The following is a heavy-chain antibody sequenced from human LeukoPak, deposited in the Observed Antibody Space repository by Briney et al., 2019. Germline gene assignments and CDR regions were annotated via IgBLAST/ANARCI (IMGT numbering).Heavy chain of an antibody. CDR2: IIPIFGTA. V-gene: IGHV1-69*13. J-gene: IGHJ4*02. CDR1: GGTFSSYA. D-gene: IGHD1-26*01. CDR3: ARDIVGATGFDY. Sequence: SVKVSCKAPGGTFSSYAISWVRQAPGQGLEWMGGIIPIFGTANYAQKFQGRVTITADESTSTAYMELSSLRSEDTAVYYCARDIVGATGFDYWGQGTLVTVSS.